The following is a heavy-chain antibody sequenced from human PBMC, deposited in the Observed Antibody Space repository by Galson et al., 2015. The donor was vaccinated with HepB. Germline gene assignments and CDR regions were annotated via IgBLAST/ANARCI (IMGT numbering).Heavy chain of an antibody. V-gene: IGHV3-33*06. J-gene: IGHJ4*02. CDR1: GFTFSSYG. D-gene: IGHD3-22*01. Sequence: SLRLSCAASGFTFSSYGMHWVRQAPGKGLEWVAVIWYDGSNKYYADSVKGRFTISRDNSKNTLYLQMNSLRAEDTAVYYCAKGGGGMIDYDYWGQGTLVTVSS. CDR3: AKGGGGMIDYDY. CDR2: IWYDGSNK.